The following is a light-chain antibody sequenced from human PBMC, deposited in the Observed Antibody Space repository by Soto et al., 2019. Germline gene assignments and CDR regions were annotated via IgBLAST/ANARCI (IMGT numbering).Light chain of an antibody. CDR1: QTVRNNY. V-gene: IGKV3-20*01. CDR2: DAS. CDR3: QQFSRYPLT. J-gene: IGKJ4*01. Sequence: EFVLTQSPGTLSLSPGERATPSCRASQTVRNNYLAWYQQKPGQAPRLLIYDASSRATGIPDRFGGGGSGTDFTLTISRLEPEDFEVYYCQQFSRYPLTLGGGTKVDIK.